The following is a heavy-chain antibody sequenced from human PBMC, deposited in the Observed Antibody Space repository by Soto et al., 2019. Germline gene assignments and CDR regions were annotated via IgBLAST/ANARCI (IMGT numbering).Heavy chain of an antibody. CDR2: ISSSGDTI. Sequence: EVQLVESGGDLVQPGGSLRLSCEASGFTFSSYEIHWVRQAPGKGPEWISYISSSGDTIYYSESVEGRFTTSRDNAKNSLFLQMNSLRAEDTAVYYCATLSAPTDYWGLGTLVTVSS. J-gene: IGHJ4*02. V-gene: IGHV3-48*03. CDR3: ATLSAPTDY. CDR1: GFTFSSYE.